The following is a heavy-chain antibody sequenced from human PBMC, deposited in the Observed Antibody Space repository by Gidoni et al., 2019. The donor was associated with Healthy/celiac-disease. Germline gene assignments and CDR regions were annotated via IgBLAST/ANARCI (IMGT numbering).Heavy chain of an antibody. CDR3: ASEGGYYYDSSGYTYFQH. CDR2: ISYSGSN. D-gene: IGHD3-22*01. CDR1: GGSISSSSYY. J-gene: IGHJ1*01. V-gene: IGHV4-39*01. Sequence: QLQLQESGPGLVKPSETLSLTCTVSGGSISSSSYYWGWIRQPPGKGLEWIGSISYSGSNYYTPSLKSRVTISVDTSTNQFSLKLSSVTAADTSVYYCASEGGYYYDSSGYTYFQHWGQGTLVTVSS.